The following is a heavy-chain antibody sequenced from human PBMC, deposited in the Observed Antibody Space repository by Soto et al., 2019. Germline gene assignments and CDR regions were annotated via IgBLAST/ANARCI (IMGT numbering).Heavy chain of an antibody. CDR1: SGSISSSNW. D-gene: IGHD3-3*01. V-gene: IGHV4-4*02. CDR2: IYHSGST. Sequence: SETLSLTCAVSSGSISSSNWWSWVRQPPGKGLEWIGEIYHSGSTNYNPSLKSRVTISVDKSKNQFSLKLSSVTAADTAVYYCARDLDFWSGSSQWSFDYWGQGTLVTVSS. CDR3: ARDLDFWSGSSQWSFDY. J-gene: IGHJ4*02.